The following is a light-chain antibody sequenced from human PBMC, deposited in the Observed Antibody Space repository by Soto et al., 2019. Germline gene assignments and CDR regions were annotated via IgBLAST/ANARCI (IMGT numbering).Light chain of an antibody. CDR2: DAS. J-gene: IGKJ1*01. Sequence: DIQMTQSPSTLSASVGDRVTITCRASQTISSWLARYQQKPGKAPKLLIYDASSLEIGVPSRFSGSGSGTEFTLTISSLQPDDFATYYCQQYNSYWTFGQGTKVEIK. V-gene: IGKV1-5*01. CDR3: QQYNSYWT. CDR1: QTISSW.